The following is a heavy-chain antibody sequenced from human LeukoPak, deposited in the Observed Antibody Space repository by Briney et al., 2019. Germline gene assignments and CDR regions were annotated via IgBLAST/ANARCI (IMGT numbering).Heavy chain of an antibody. CDR1: GYTFTSYA. Sequence: ASVKVSCKASGYTFTSYAMNWVRQAPGQGLEWMGWINTNTGNPTYAQGFTGRFVFSLDTSVSTAYLQISSLKAEDTAVYYCARDPVPAADYNWFDPGAREPWSPSPQ. CDR2: INTNTGNP. V-gene: IGHV7-4-1*02. CDR3: ARDPVPAADYNWFDP. J-gene: IGHJ5*02. D-gene: IGHD2-2*01.